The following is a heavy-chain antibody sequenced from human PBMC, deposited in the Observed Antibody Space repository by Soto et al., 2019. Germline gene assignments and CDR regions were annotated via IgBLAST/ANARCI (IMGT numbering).Heavy chain of an antibody. D-gene: IGHD4-17*01. CDR2: ISYTGSA. V-gene: IGHV4-59*01. Sequence: PSETLSLTCTVSGGSINYSYWTWIRQPPGKGLEWIGYISYTGSANYNASLKSRLTISVDTSKNQFSLKLSSVTAADTALYYCARVKYGDYYSGMDVWGQGNTVTVSS. CDR1: GGSINYSY. CDR3: ARVKYGDYYSGMDV. J-gene: IGHJ6*02.